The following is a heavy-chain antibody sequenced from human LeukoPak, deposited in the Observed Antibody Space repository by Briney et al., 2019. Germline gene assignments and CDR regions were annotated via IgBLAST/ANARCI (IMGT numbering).Heavy chain of an antibody. D-gene: IGHD2-2*01. CDR2: MNPNSGNT. Sequence: ASVKVSCKASGYTFTSYDINWMRQATGQGLEWMGWMNPNSGNTGYAQKFQGGVTMTRNTSISTAYMELSSLRSEDTAVYYCARGDCSSTSCPYYYYGMDVWGQGTTVTVSS. CDR1: GYTFTSYD. CDR3: ARGDCSSTSCPYYYYGMDV. J-gene: IGHJ6*02. V-gene: IGHV1-8*01.